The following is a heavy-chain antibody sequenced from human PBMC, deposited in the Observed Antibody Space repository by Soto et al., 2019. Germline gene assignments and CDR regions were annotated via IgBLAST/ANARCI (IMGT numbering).Heavy chain of an antibody. CDR1: GFTFSSYS. Sequence: EVQLVESGGGLVKPGGSLRLSCAASGFTFSSYSMNWVRQAPGKGLEWVSSISSSSSYIYYADSVKGRFTISRDNAKNSLYLQMNSLRAEDTAVYYCARDGARYSSALVNAFDIWGQGTMVTVSS. J-gene: IGHJ3*02. V-gene: IGHV3-21*01. CDR3: ARDGARYSSALVNAFDI. D-gene: IGHD6-25*01. CDR2: ISSSSSYI.